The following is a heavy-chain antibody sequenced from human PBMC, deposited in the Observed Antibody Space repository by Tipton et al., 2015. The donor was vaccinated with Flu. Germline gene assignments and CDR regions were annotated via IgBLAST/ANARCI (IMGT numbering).Heavy chain of an antibody. J-gene: IGHJ4*02. CDR1: GYSFNTYG. V-gene: IGHV1-18*01. CDR2: ISAYTDNR. Sequence: QSGPEVKKPGASVKVSCKTSGYSFNTYGISWVRQAPGQGLEWMGWISAYTDNRNYAQSFQGRVTMTTDTSTSTAFMELRSLTSDDTAVYYCARDMPQGVVIIPPAKRFDFWGQGTLVTVSS. D-gene: IGHD3-3*01. CDR3: ARDMPQGVVIIPPAKRFDF.